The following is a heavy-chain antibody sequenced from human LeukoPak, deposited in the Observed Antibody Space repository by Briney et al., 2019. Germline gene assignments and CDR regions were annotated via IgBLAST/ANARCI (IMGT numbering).Heavy chain of an antibody. J-gene: IGHJ5*02. Sequence: GGSLRLSCAASGFTFSGSAMHWVRQASGKGLEWVGRIRSKANSYATAYAASVKGRFTISRDDSKNTAYLQMNSLKTEATAVYYCTRRYSSSQYNWFDPWGQGTLVTVSS. CDR3: TRRYSSSQYNWFDP. CDR2: IRSKANSYAT. D-gene: IGHD6-13*01. CDR1: GFTFSGSA. V-gene: IGHV3-73*01.